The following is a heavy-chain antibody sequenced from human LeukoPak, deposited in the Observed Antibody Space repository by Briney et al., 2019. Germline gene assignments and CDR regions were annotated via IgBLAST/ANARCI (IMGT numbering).Heavy chain of an antibody. J-gene: IGHJ4*02. D-gene: IGHD3-16*01. CDR2: IKQDGSEK. CDR1: GFTFSSYW. Sequence: GGSLRLSCAASGFTFSSYWMSWVRQAQGKGREGVANIKQDGSEKYYVDCGKGRFTISRDNAKNSLYLQMNILRAEDTALYYCASGRQLGYWGQGTLVTVSS. V-gene: IGHV3-7*01. CDR3: ASGRQLGY.